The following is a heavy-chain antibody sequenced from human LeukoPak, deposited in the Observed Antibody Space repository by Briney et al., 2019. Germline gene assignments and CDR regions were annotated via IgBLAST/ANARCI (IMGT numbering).Heavy chain of an antibody. CDR3: ARAREARDAFDI. J-gene: IGHJ3*02. CDR1: GFTFSSYT. V-gene: IGHV3-21*01. Sequence: PGGSLRLSCAASGFTFSSYTMNWVRQAPGTGLEWVSSISRTSNHIYYADSVKGRFTISRDNAKNSLYLQMNSLRAEDTAVYYCARAREARDAFDIWGQGTMVTVSS. CDR2: ISRTSNHI. D-gene: IGHD1-26*01.